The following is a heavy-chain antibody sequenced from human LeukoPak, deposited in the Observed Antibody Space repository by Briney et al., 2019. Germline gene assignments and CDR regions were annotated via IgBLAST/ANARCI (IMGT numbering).Heavy chain of an antibody. CDR3: ARSLLYYYYYYMDV. Sequence: GGSLRLFCAASGFSFSSYTMNWVRQAPGKGLEWVSSITISSSSIYYADSVKGRFTISRDNAKNSLYLQMNSLRAEDTAVYYCARSLLYYYYYYMDVWGKGTTVTVSS. CDR1: GFSFSSYT. D-gene: IGHD1-26*01. CDR2: ITISSSSI. J-gene: IGHJ6*03. V-gene: IGHV3-21*01.